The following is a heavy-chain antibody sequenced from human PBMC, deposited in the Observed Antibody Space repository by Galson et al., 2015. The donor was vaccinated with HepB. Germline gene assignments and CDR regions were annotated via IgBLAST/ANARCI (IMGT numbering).Heavy chain of an antibody. CDR3: ARPLEEWLPVGMEV. D-gene: IGHD6-19*01. CDR2: ISYDGSNK. V-gene: IGHV3-30*04. CDR1: GFTFSTFA. Sequence: PRLSCAASGFTFSTFAMYWVRQAPGKGLEWVAVISYDGSNKYHADSVKGRFTISRDNSKNTLYLQVNSLRHEDTAVYYCARPLEEWLPVGMEVWGQGTTVTVSS. J-gene: IGHJ6*02.